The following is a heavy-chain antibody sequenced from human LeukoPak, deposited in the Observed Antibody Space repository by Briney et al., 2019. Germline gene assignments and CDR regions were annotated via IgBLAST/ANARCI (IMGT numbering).Heavy chain of an antibody. V-gene: IGHV4-39*01. Sequence: PSETLSLTCTVSGGSISSSSYYWGWIRQPPGKGLEWIGSIYYSGNTYYNPSLKSRVTISVDTSKNQFSLKLSSVTAADTAVYYCARLMGPYYYDSSGYYSKPYFDYWGQGTLVTVSS. J-gene: IGHJ4*02. D-gene: IGHD3-22*01. CDR2: IYYSGNT. CDR1: GGSISSSSYY. CDR3: ARLMGPYYYDSSGYYSKPYFDY.